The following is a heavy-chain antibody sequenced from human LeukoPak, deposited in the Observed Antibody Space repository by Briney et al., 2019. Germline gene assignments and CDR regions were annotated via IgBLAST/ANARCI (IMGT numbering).Heavy chain of an antibody. CDR3: ARSAPAGFSYYSYYMDV. Sequence: GSLRLSCAASGFTFSSYWMHWVRQTPGKGLVWVSRINSDGSSTTYADSVKGRFTISRDNAKNTVYLQMNSLRAEDTAVYYCARSAPAGFSYYSYYMDVWGKGTTVTISS. CDR2: INSDGSST. D-gene: IGHD6-25*01. J-gene: IGHJ6*03. V-gene: IGHV3-74*01. CDR1: GFTFSSYW.